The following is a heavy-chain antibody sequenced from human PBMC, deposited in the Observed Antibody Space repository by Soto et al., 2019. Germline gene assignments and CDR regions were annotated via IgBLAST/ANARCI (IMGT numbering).Heavy chain of an antibody. J-gene: IGHJ4*02. CDR2: IKSKTDGGTT. V-gene: IGHV3-15*07. D-gene: IGHD3-3*01. Sequence: PGGSLRLSWAASGFTFSNAWMNWVRQAPGKGLEWVGRIKSKTDGGTTDYAAPVKGRFTISRDDSKNTLYLQMNSLKTEDTAVYYCTTDLEFWSGYDYFGYWGQGTLVTVYS. CDR1: GFTFSNAW. CDR3: TTDLEFWSGYDYFGY.